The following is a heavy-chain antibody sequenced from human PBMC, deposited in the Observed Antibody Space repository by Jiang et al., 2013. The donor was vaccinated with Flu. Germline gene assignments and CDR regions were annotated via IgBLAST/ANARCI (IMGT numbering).Heavy chain of an antibody. CDR2: FDPEDGET. V-gene: IGHV1-24*01. Sequence: SGAEVKKPGASVKVSCKVSGYTLTELSMHWVRQAPGKGLEWMGGFDPEDGETIYAQKFQGRVTMTEDTSTDTAYMELSSLRSEDTAVYYCATSITIFGVVISGLPYFDLWGRGTLATVSS. CDR3: ATSITIFGVVISGLPYFDL. CDR1: GYTLTELS. D-gene: IGHD3-3*01. J-gene: IGHJ2*01.